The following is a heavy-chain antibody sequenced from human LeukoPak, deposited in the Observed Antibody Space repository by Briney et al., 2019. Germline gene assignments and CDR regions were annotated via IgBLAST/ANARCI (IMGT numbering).Heavy chain of an antibody. CDR2: IYSGGST. J-gene: IGHJ4*02. CDR3: ATQLATISN. CDR1: GFTVSGSF. V-gene: IGHV3-66*04. D-gene: IGHD5-24*01. Sequence: GGSLRLSCAASGFTVSGSFMTWVRQAPGKGLQWVSVIYSGGSTYYADSVKGRFVISRDNSKNTLYLQLNSLRAEDTAVYYCATQLATISNWGQGTLVTVSS.